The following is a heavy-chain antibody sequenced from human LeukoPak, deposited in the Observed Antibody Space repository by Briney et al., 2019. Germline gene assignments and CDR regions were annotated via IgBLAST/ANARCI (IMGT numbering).Heavy chain of an antibody. Sequence: NPSQTLSLTCTVSGGSISSGGYSWSWIRQHPGKGLEWIGYIYYSGSTYYNPSLKSRVTISVDTSKNQFSLKLSSVTAADTAVYYCARHETRWFGELFPYFDYWGQGTLVTVSS. V-gene: IGHV4-31*03. D-gene: IGHD3-10*01. J-gene: IGHJ4*02. CDR3: ARHETRWFGELFPYFDY. CDR1: GGSISSGGYS. CDR2: IYYSGST.